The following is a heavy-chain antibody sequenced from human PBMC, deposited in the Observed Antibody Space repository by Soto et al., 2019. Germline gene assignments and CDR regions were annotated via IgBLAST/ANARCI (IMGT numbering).Heavy chain of an antibody. V-gene: IGHV3-21*01. D-gene: IGHD2-21*02. Sequence: GGSLRLSCASSGFTFSSYSMNLVRQAPGKGLEWVSSISSSSSYIYYADSVKGRFTISRDNAKNSLYLQMNSLRAEDTAVYYCARGDPDAFDIWGQGTMVTVSS. J-gene: IGHJ3*02. CDR1: GFTFSSYS. CDR3: ARGDPDAFDI. CDR2: ISSSSSYI.